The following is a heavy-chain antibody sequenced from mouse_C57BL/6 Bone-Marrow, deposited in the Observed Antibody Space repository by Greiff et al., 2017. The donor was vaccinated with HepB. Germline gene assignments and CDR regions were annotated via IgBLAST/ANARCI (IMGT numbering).Heavy chain of an antibody. Sequence: QVQLQQPGAELVKPGASVKLSCKASGYTFTSYWMHWVKQRPGQGLEWIGMIHPNSGSTNYNEKFKSKATLTVDKSSSTAYMQLSSLTSEDSAVYYCARSFITTVVADFDYWGQGTTLTVSS. D-gene: IGHD1-1*01. CDR2: IHPNSGST. J-gene: IGHJ2*01. CDR1: GYTFTSYW. CDR3: ARSFITTVVADFDY. V-gene: IGHV1-64*01.